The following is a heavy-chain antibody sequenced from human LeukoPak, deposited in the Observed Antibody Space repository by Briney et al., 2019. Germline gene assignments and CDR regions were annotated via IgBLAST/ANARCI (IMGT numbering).Heavy chain of an antibody. CDR1: GGSIRSYY. CDR2: IYSSGST. CDR3: ASAAYYYGSGSYSPFDY. J-gene: IGHJ4*02. D-gene: IGHD3-10*01. Sequence: SETLSLTCTVSGGSIRSYYWSWIREPAGKGLEWVGRIYSSGSTNYNASLKSRGTMSVDMSNNQFSLTLPSVTAADTAMYYCASAAYYYGSGSYSPFDYWGQGTLVTVSS. V-gene: IGHV4-4*07.